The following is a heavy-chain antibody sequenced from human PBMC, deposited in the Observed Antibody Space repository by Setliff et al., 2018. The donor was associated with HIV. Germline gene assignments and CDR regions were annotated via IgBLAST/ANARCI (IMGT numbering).Heavy chain of an antibody. D-gene: IGHD2-15*01. J-gene: IGHJ6*03. CDR2: ISYGSTWV. Sequence: PGGSLRLSCAASGFTFSTYCMNWVRQAPGKGLEWVSSISYGSTWVYYSDSVKGRFTISRDDAKNSLFLQVDSLTAEDTAVYYCARSQGIGNYHWDVWGKGTTVTVSS. CDR1: GFTFSTYC. V-gene: IGHV3-21*01. CDR3: ARSQGIGNYHWDV.